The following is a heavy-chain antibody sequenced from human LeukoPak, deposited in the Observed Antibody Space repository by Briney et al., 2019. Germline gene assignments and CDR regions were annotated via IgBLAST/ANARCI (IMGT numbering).Heavy chain of an antibody. Sequence: GGSLRLSCAASGFTFSTYGMHWVRQAPGRGLEWVAFIRYDGSNKYYADSVKGRFTISRDNTKNSLYLQMNSLRAEDTAVYYCARDSGGGSSHHFDYWGQGTLVTVSS. J-gene: IGHJ4*02. CDR2: IRYDGSNK. CDR3: ARDSGGGSSHHFDY. CDR1: GFTFSTYG. V-gene: IGHV3-30*02. D-gene: IGHD1-26*01.